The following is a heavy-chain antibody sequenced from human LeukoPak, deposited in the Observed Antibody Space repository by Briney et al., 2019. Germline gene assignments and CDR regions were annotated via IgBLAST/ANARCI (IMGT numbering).Heavy chain of an antibody. D-gene: IGHD3/OR15-3a*01. CDR2: INPSGAST. CDR3: AREPPGTGAFDY. Sequence: ASVTVSCKPSGYTFTSYFIHWGRQAPGQGLERMGIINPSGASTTYAQRFQGRVTMTRDMSTSTVYMELSSLRSEDTAVYYCAREPPGTGAFDYWGQGTLVTVSS. CDR1: GYTFTSYF. J-gene: IGHJ4*02. V-gene: IGHV1-46*01.